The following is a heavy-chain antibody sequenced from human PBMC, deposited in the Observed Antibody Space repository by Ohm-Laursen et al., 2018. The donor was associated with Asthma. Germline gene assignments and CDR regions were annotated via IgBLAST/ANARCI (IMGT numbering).Heavy chain of an antibody. CDR1: GFPFNTSW. D-gene: IGHD1-1*01. Sequence: SLRLSCAASGFPFNTSWMTWVRQVPGKGLEWVANIKPDGTENAYLDSVRGRFTISKDNAKNSLFLQMNSLRGEDTALYYCARDSGWNALDYWGLGTLVSVSP. CDR3: ARDSGWNALDY. J-gene: IGHJ4*02. CDR2: IKPDGTEN. V-gene: IGHV3-7*05.